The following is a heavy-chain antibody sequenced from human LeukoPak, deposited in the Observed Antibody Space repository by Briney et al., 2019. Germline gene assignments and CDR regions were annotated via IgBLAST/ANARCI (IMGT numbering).Heavy chain of an antibody. CDR2: IKQDGSEK. CDR3: GRSMDV. V-gene: IGHV3-7*01. CDR1: GFSFSYYG. Sequence: GGSLRLSCAASGFSFSYYGMHWVRRAPGKGLEWVANIKQDGSEKYYVDSVKGRFTISRDNAKNSLWLQMNSLRAEDTAVYYCGRSMDVWGQGTTVTVSS. J-gene: IGHJ6*02.